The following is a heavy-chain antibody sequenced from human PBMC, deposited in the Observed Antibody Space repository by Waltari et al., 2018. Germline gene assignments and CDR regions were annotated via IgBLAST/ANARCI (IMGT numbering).Heavy chain of an antibody. CDR2: ITPGGAP. Sequence: EVQLVESGGGLVQPGGSLRLPCAASGFTLSCCGMSWVRQAPGKGLEWVSGITPGGAPYYADFVRGRFTISRDNSNNMLFLQMNSLRVDDTAIYYCAKEIPYSNGWLHIDSWGQGTLVSVPS. J-gene: IGHJ4*02. D-gene: IGHD6-19*01. V-gene: IGHV3-23*04. CDR1: GFTLSCCG. CDR3: AKEIPYSNGWLHIDS.